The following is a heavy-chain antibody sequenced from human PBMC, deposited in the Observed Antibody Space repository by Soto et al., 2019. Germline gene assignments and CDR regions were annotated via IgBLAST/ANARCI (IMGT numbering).Heavy chain of an antibody. D-gene: IGHD3-16*01. Sequence: RQPPGRGLEWIGYIYSSGSTKYNPSLKSRLTISVDTSKNQFSLKPSSVTAADTAAYYCARTLDYGHMDVWGKGTTVTVSS. J-gene: IGHJ6*03. CDR3: ARTLDYGHMDV. CDR2: IYSSGST. V-gene: IGHV4-4*09.